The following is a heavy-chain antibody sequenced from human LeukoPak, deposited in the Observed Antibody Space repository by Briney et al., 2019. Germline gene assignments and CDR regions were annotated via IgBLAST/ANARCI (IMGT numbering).Heavy chain of an antibody. CDR3: VWAGYYDSSGYKGYFDY. J-gene: IGHJ4*02. D-gene: IGHD3-22*01. CDR1: GGTFSSYA. V-gene: IGHV1-69*13. CDR2: IIPIFGTA. Sequence: GASVKVSCKASGGTFSSYAISWVRQAPGQGLEWMGGIIPIFGTANYAQKFQGRVTITADESTSTAYMELSSLRSKDTAVYYCVWAGYYDSSGYKGYFDYWGQGTLVTVSS.